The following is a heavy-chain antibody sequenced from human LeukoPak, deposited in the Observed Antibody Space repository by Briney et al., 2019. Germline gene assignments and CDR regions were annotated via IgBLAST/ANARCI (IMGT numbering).Heavy chain of an antibody. CDR1: GFTFFTYS. CDR3: ARDLSSLFDY. CDR2: TSYDGSNE. V-gene: IGHV3-30*04. Sequence: GRSLRLSCAASGFTFFTYSMHWVRQAPGKGLEWVAVTSYDGSNEYYTDSVKGRFTISRDNSKNTLYLQMNSLRAEDTAVYYCARDLSSLFDYWGQGTLVTVSS. D-gene: IGHD6-13*01. J-gene: IGHJ4*02.